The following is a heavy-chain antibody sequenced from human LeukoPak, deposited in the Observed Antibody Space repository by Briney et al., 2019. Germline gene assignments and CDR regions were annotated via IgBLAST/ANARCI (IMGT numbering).Heavy chain of an antibody. CDR2: IIPIFGTA. J-gene: IGHJ4*02. CDR1: GGTFSSYA. CDR3: ARDPHPSYGQYLVDY. Sequence: SVKASCKASGGTFSSYAISWVPQAPGQGLEWMGRIIPIFGTANYAQKFQGRVTITTDESTSTAYMELSSLRSEDTAVYYCARDPHPSYGQYLVDYWGQGTLVTVSS. D-gene: IGHD5-18*01. V-gene: IGHV1-69*05.